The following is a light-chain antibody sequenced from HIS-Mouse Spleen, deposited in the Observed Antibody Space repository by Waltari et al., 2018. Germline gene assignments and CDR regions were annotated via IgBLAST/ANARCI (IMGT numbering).Light chain of an antibody. CDR3: CSYAGSYTGV. J-gene: IGLJ1*01. V-gene: IGLV2-11*01. CDR2: DVS. CDR1: SSDVGGYNY. Sequence: QSALTQPRSVSGSPGPSVTISCTGTSSDVGGYNYVSLYQQHPGKAPKPMIYDVSKRPSGVPDRFSGSKSGNTASLTISGLQAEDEADYYCCSYAGSYTGVFGTGTKVTVL.